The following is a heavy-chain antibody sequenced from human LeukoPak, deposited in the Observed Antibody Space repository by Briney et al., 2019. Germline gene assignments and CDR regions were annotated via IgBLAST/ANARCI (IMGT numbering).Heavy chain of an antibody. D-gene: IGHD2-21*02. V-gene: IGHV1-18*01. J-gene: IGHJ5*02. CDR1: SYTFTSYG. Sequence: ASVKVSCKASSYTFTSYGISWVRQAPGQGLEWMGWISAYNGNTNYAQKLQGRVTMTTDTSTSTAYMELRSLRSDDTAVYYCARARLVVTAILGWFDPWGQGTLVTVSS. CDR3: ARARLVVTAILGWFDP. CDR2: ISAYNGNT.